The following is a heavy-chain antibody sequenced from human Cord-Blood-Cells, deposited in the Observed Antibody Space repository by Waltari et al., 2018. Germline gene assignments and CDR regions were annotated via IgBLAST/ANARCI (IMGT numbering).Heavy chain of an antibody. J-gene: IGHJ4*02. V-gene: IGHV1-3*01. CDR3: ARDGSTYYDFWSGYLRPYDYGSDTPYFYY. CDR1: GYTFTSYA. Sequence: QVQLVQSGAAVKKPGASVKVSCKASGYTFTSYAMHWVRQAPGQRLEWMGWTNDGNGNTKYSQKFQDRVTITRDTSASTAYMELSSLRSEDTAVYYCARDGSTYYDFWSGYLRPYDYGSDTPYFYYWGKGTLVTVSS. D-gene: IGHD3-3*01. CDR2: TNDGNGNT.